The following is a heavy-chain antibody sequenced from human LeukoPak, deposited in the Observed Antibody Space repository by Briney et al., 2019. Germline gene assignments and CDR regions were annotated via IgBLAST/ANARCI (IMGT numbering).Heavy chain of an antibody. Sequence: SETLSLTCTVSGGSISSYYWGWIRQPPGKGLEWIGRIYHSGSTYYNPSLKSRVTISVDTSKNQFSLKLSSVTAADTAVYYCARDTGSFYYHYYMDVWGKGTTVTVSS. D-gene: IGHD4-17*01. CDR3: ARDTGSFYYHYYMDV. CDR2: IYHSGST. J-gene: IGHJ6*03. CDR1: GGSISSYY. V-gene: IGHV4-38-2*02.